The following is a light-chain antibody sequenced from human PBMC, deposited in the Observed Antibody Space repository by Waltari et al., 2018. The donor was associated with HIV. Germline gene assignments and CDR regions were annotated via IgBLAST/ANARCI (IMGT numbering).Light chain of an antibody. CDR2: DDS. Sequence: SYVLTQPPSVSVAPGQTARITCGGNNIGSKSVHWYQQKPGQAPVLVVYDDSDRPSGIPEGFSGSNAGNTATLTISRVEAGDEADYYWQVWDSSSDHTRVVGGGTKLTVL. CDR3: QVWDSSSDHTRV. CDR1: NIGSKS. V-gene: IGLV3-21*02. J-gene: IGLJ2*01.